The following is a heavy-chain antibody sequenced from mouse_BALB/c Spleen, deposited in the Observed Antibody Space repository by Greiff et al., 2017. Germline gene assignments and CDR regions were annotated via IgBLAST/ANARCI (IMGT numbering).Heavy chain of an antibody. Sequence: DVQLQESGGGLVQPGGSLRLSCATSGFTFTDYYMSWVRQPPGKALEWLGFIRNKANGYTTEYSASVKGRFTISRDNSQSILYLQMNTLRAEDSATYYCARDDWSGYFDYWGQGTTLTVSS. D-gene: IGHD4-1*01. CDR2: IRNKANGYTT. CDR3: ARDDWSGYFDY. V-gene: IGHV7-3*02. CDR1: GFTFTDYY. J-gene: IGHJ2*01.